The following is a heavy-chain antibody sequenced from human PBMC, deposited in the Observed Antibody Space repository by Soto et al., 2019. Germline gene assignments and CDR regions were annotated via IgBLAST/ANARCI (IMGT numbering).Heavy chain of an antibody. CDR3: ARDRTDSGYYTNWLDP. D-gene: IGHD3-22*01. J-gene: IGHJ5*02. CDR2: IIPIFGTT. V-gene: IGHV1-69*06. Sequence: QVHVMQSGAEVKKPGSSVKVSCKASGGTFGSDAITWVRQAPGQGLEWVGRIIPIFGTTNYAQNLQGRVTISADKSTLTSYMELHSLTSDDTALYYCARDRTDSGYYTNWLDPSGQGTQVTVSS. CDR1: GGTFGSDA.